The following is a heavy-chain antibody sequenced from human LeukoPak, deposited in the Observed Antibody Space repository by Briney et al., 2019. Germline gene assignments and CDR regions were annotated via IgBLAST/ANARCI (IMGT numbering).Heavy chain of an antibody. CDR2: ISGYNGNT. Sequence: ASVKVSCKTSGYTFTSYGISWVRQAPGQGLEWMGWISGYNGNTNYAQKFQGRVTMTTDTSTSTAYMELRSLRSDDTAVYYCARTRPYQLLSLVDIGYMDVWGKGTTVTVSS. D-gene: IGHD2-2*01. V-gene: IGHV1-18*01. CDR1: GYTFTSYG. J-gene: IGHJ6*03. CDR3: ARTRPYQLLSLVDIGYMDV.